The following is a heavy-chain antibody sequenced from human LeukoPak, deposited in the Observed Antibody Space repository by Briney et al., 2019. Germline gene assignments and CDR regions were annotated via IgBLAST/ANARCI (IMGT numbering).Heavy chain of an antibody. CDR1: GYSFPNYW. D-gene: IGHD2-2*02. CDR3: ARGPYAYTSSATLGSYNWFDP. J-gene: IGHJ5*02. Sequence: SGESLKISCKGSGYSFPNYWIGWVRQMPGKGLEWMGIIYPGDSHTRYSPSFQDQVTISVDKSISTAYLQWNSLKASDTAMYYCARGPYAYTSSATLGSYNWFDPWGQGSLVTVSS. CDR2: IYPGDSHT. V-gene: IGHV5-51*01.